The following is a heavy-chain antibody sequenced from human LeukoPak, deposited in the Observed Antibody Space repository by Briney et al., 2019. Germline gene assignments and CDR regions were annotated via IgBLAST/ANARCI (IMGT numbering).Heavy chain of an antibody. CDR2: ISSSSSYI. V-gene: IGHV3-21*01. Sequence: GGSLRLSCAASGFTFSSYSMNWVRQAPGKGLEWVSSISSSSSYIYHADSVKGRFTISRDNAKNSLYLQMNSLRAEDTAVYYCARAFSGYCSGGSCYDGYYFDYWGQGTLVTVSS. J-gene: IGHJ4*02. CDR3: ARAFSGYCSGGSCYDGYYFDY. CDR1: GFTFSSYS. D-gene: IGHD2-15*01.